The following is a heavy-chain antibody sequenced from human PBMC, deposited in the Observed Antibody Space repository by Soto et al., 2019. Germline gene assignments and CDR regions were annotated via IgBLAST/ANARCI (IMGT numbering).Heavy chain of an antibody. CDR1: GYAFTTYG. Sequence: QVHLVQSGAEVKKPGASVTVSCKGSGYAFTTYGITWVRKAPGQGLEWMGWISAHNGNTNYSQKLQGRVTVTRDTSTRTAYLELRSLISDDTAVYYCARGRYGDYCGQGALVTVSS. CDR2: ISAHNGNT. J-gene: IGHJ4*02. V-gene: IGHV1-18*01. D-gene: IGHD1-1*01. CDR3: ARGRYGDY.